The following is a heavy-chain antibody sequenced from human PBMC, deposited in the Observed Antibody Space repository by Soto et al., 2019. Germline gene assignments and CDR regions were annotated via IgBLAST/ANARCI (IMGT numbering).Heavy chain of an antibody. V-gene: IGHV1-18*01. D-gene: IGHD2-2*01. J-gene: IGHJ3*02. CDR3: AKDRHGPADAFDI. CDR2: ISAYNGNT. Sequence: ASVKVSCKASGGTFSSYAISWVRQAPGQGLEWMGWISAYNGNTNYAQKLQGRVTMTTDTSTSTAYMELRSLRSEDTAVYYCAKDRHGPADAFDIWGQGTMVTVSS. CDR1: GGTFSSYA.